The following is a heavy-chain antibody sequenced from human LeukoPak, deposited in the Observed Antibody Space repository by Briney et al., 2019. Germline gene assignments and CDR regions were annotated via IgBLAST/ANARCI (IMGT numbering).Heavy chain of an antibody. CDR2: ISYDGSNK. CDR3: ARDITVREEEANYFDS. J-gene: IGHJ4*02. D-gene: IGHD3-3*01. CDR1: GFTFSSCA. Sequence: GGSLRLSCAASGFTFSSCAMHWVRQAPGEGLEWVAAISYDGSNKYYGDSVKGRFTISRDNSKNTVYLQMNSLKAEDTAVYYCARDITVREEEANYFDSWGQGTLVTVSS. V-gene: IGHV3-30*03.